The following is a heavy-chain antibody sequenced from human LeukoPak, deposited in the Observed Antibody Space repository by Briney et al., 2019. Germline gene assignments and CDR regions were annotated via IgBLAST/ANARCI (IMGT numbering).Heavy chain of an antibody. CDR1: GYTFTSYD. CDR2: MNPNSGNT. CDR3: ARAGTVRGVITNPVDY. V-gene: IGHV1-8*03. J-gene: IGHJ4*02. Sequence: ASVKVSCKASGYTFTSYDINWVQQATGQGLEWMGWMNPNSGNTGYAQKFQGRVTITRNTSISTAYMELSSLRSEDTAVYYCARAGTVRGVITNPVDYWGQGTLVTVSS. D-gene: IGHD3-10*01.